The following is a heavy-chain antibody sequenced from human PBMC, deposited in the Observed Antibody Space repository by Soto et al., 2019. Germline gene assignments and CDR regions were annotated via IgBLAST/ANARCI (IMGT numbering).Heavy chain of an antibody. J-gene: IGHJ4*02. CDR3: AREGLSLGLL. CDR1: GFIFSSYA. V-gene: IGHV3-23*01. Sequence: GGSLRLSCAASGFIFSSYAMSWVRQAPGKGLEWVAVISDSADKIFYIDSVKGRFTISRDNSKNTLYLQMNSLRAEDTAVYYCAREGLSLGLLWGQGTLVTVSS. D-gene: IGHD1-26*01. CDR2: ISDSADKI.